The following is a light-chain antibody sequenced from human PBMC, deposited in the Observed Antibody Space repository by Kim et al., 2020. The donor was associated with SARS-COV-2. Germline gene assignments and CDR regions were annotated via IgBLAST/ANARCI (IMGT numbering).Light chain of an antibody. CDR3: QQYNSGPPIT. CDR2: AAS. V-gene: IGKV1-27*01. CDR1: QGINIY. J-gene: IGKJ5*01. Sequence: DIQMTQYPSSLSASVGDRVTITCRASQGINIYLAWYQQKPGKAPKLLIYAASTLQSGVPSRFSGSGSGTDFTLTITSLQPEDVAMYYCQQYNSGPPITFGQGTRLEIK.